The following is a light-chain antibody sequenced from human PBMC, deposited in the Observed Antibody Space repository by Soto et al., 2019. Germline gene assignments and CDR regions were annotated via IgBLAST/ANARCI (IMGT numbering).Light chain of an antibody. CDR1: QSVSSN. CDR2: GAS. V-gene: IGKV3-15*01. J-gene: IGKJ1*01. Sequence: EIVMTQSPATLSVSPGERATLSCRASQSVSSNLAWYQQKPGQAPRLLIYGASTRATGIPARSSGSGAGTALTPAIISRQSEDLAVYYYQQDNNWPPWTFGQGPKVEIK. CDR3: QQDNNWPPWT.